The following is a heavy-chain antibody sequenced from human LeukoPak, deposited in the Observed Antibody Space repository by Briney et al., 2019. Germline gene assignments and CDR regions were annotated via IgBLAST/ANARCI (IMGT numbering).Heavy chain of an antibody. CDR2: ISSNGGST. V-gene: IGHV3-64*01. CDR1: GFTFSNYA. J-gene: IGHJ6*03. Sequence: PGGSLRLSCAASGFTFSNYAMHWVRQAPGKGLEYVSAISSNGGSTYYANSVKGRFTISRDNSKNTLYLQMGSLRAEDMAVYYCARDRGSPYYMDVWGKGTTVTVSS. CDR3: ARDRGSPYYMDV.